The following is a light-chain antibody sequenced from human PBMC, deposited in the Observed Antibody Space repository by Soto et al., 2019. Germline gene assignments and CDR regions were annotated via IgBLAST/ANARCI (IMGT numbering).Light chain of an antibody. V-gene: IGLV2-8*01. CDR1: SSDVGGYNY. CDR3: SSYAGSNAV. Sequence: QSAQTQPPSASGSPGQSVTISCTGTSSDVGGYNYVSWYQQHPGKAPKLMIYEVSKRPSGVPDRFSGSKSGNTASLTVSGLQAEDEADYYCSSYAGSNAVVGGGTKVTVL. J-gene: IGLJ3*02. CDR2: EVS.